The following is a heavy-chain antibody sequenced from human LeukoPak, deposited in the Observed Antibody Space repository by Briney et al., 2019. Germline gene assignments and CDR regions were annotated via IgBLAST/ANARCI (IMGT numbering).Heavy chain of an antibody. CDR3: ARAISGSDPI. J-gene: IGHJ4*02. CDR2: ISGSGGST. V-gene: IGHV3-23*01. D-gene: IGHD1-26*01. CDR1: GFTFSSYA. Sequence: QSGGSLRLSCAASGFTFSSYAMSWVRQAPGKGLEWVSAISGSGGSTYYADSVKGRFTISRDNAKNSLYLQMNSLRAEDTALYYCARAISGSDPIWGQGTLVTVSS.